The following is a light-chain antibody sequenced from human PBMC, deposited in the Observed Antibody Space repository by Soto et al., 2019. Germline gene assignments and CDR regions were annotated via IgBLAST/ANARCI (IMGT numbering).Light chain of an antibody. Sequence: DIQMTQSPSSLSASVGDRVTITCRASHTFSSFSDLYQQKRGKPPPLLIYGAFNLRSGVPSRFSGSGGGAEFRLTISSLQPGDFATYYCQQTYSPPFTFGQGTSLERK. CDR1: HTFSSF. V-gene: IGKV1-39*01. J-gene: IGKJ2*01. CDR2: GAF. CDR3: QQTYSPPFT.